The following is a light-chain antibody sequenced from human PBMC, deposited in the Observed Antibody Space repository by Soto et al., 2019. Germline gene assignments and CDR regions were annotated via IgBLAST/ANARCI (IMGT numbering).Light chain of an antibody. CDR3: QQSFKPPYT. J-gene: IGKJ2*01. V-gene: IGKV1-39*01. CDR2: STS. Sequence: DLQMTQSPPSLSASVGDRVTISCRASQAINKNLNWYQLKEGQAPKLLIYSTSEFQPGVPSRFSGSISETEFSLTITGLQPDDSATYFCQQSFKPPYTFGQGT. CDR1: QAINKN.